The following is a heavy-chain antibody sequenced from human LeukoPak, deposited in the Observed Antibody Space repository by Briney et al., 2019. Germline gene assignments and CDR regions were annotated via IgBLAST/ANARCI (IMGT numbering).Heavy chain of an antibody. J-gene: IGHJ4*02. D-gene: IGHD6-6*01. CDR1: GYSFTSYY. CDR3: ARTPDLIARYYFDY. V-gene: IGHV1-46*01. Sequence: GASVTVSCKAPGYSFTSYYMHWVRQAPGQGLEWMGIINPSGGSTSYAQKFQGRVTMTRDMSTSTVYMELSSLRSEDTAVYYCARTPDLIARYYFDYWGQGTLVTVSS. CDR2: INPSGGST.